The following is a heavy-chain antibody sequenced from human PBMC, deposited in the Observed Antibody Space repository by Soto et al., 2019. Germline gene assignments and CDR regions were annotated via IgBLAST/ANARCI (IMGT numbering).Heavy chain of an antibody. J-gene: IGHJ6*02. V-gene: IGHV4-38-2*01. CDR2: IYHSGTT. CDR3: AIINDAAGSLAAPGGDGMDV. D-gene: IGHD6-6*01. CDR1: GDSIINGYY. Sequence: SETLSLTCCVSGDSIINGYYWGWIRQPRGKGLEWIGSIYHSGTTYYNPPLKRRATILVDTSKNQFSLKLCSVTAADTAVYYGAIINDAAGSLAAPGGDGMDVWGQGTPVTVSS.